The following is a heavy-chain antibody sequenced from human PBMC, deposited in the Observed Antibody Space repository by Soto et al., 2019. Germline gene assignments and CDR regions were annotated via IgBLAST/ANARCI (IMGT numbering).Heavy chain of an antibody. Sequence: SQTLSLTCAISGDSVSSNSAAWNWIRQSPSRGLEWLGRTYYRSKWYNDYAVSVKSRITINPDTSKNQFSLQLSSVTPEDTAVDYCARGVDSSEYYYYGMDVWGQGTTVTVSS. CDR2: TYYRSKWYN. V-gene: IGHV6-1*01. CDR3: ARGVDSSEYYYYGMDV. CDR1: GDSVSSNSAA. D-gene: IGHD6-19*01. J-gene: IGHJ6*02.